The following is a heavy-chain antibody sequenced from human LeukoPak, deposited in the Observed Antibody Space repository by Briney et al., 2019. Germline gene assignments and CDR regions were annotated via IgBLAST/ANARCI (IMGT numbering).Heavy chain of an antibody. J-gene: IGHJ4*02. CDR2: IYSGGST. Sequence: GGSLRLSCAASGFTVSSNYMTWVRQGPGKGLEWVSVIYSGGSTYYADSVKGRFTISRDNSKNTLYLQMNSLRAEDTAVYYCARGYKYSSGWYYFDYWGQGTLVTVSS. CDR3: ARGYKYSSGWYYFDY. CDR1: GFTVSSNY. V-gene: IGHV3-66*01. D-gene: IGHD6-19*01.